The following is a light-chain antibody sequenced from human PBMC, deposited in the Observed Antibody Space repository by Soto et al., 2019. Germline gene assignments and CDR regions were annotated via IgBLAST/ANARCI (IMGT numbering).Light chain of an antibody. CDR2: AAS. Sequence: DIQMTQSPSSLSASVGDGVTITCRASQGISTFLNWYQQKPGKAPKLLIYAASNLQSGVPSRFSGSGSETDFTLTISSLQPEHFATYSCQQSYSTTWTFGQGTKVDIK. V-gene: IGKV1-39*01. J-gene: IGKJ1*01. CDR1: QGISTF. CDR3: QQSYSTTWT.